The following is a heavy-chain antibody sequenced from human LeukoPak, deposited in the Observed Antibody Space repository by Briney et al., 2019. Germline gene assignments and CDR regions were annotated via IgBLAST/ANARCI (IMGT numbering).Heavy chain of an antibody. J-gene: IGHJ5*02. V-gene: IGHV4-34*01. Sequence: SETLSLTCAVYGGSFSGYYWSWIRQPPGKGLEWIGEINHSGSTNYNPSLKSRVTISVDTSKNQFSLKLSSVTAADTAVYYCARGDLTIFGVVTLNWFDPWGQGTLVTVSS. CDR3: ARGDLTIFGVVTLNWFDP. D-gene: IGHD3-3*01. CDR1: GGSFSGYY. CDR2: INHSGST.